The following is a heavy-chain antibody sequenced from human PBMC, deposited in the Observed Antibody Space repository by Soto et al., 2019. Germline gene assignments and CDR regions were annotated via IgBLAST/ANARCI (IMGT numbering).Heavy chain of an antibody. D-gene: IGHD3-22*01. CDR1: GYTFTRKG. J-gene: IGHJ6*02. CDR2: ISPKSGSI. CDR3: VKDRDSNSWPSRDV. Sequence: ASVKVSCKTSGYTFTRKGISWLRQSAGQGLEWMGWISPKSGSIKYAQKFQGRVIMTTDTSTSTAYMELRSLRSDDTAVYYCVKDRDSNSWPSRDVWGPGTTVTVSS. V-gene: IGHV1-18*01.